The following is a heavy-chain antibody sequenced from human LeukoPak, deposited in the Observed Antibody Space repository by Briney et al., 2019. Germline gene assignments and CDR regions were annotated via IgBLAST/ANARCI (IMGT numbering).Heavy chain of an antibody. CDR3: ARESWSGSGIAPFDY. V-gene: IGHV3-13*04. CDR1: GFTLSSYD. CDR2: IDTAGDT. Sequence: GGSLRLSCVASGFTLSSYDMHWVRQATGEGLEWVSAIDTAGDTYYPGSAKGRFTISRDDAKNSLYLQINSLRAGDTAVYYCARESWSGSGIAPFDYWGQGTLVTVST. D-gene: IGHD6-13*01. J-gene: IGHJ4*02.